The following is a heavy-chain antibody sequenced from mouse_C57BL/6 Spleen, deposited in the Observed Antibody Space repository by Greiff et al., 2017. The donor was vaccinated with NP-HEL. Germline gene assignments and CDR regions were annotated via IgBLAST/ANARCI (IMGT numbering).Heavy chain of an antibody. D-gene: IGHD1-1*01. CDR1: GYTFTSYW. CDR3: ARDYYYGNFDY. V-gene: IGHV1-52*01. J-gene: IGHJ2*01. CDR2: IDPSDSET. Sequence: QVQLKQPGAELVRPGSSVKLSCKASGYTFTSYWMHWVKQRPIQGLEWIGNIDPSDSETHYNQKFKDKATLTVDKSSSTAYMQLSSLTSEDSAVYYCARDYYYGNFDYWGQGTTLTVSS.